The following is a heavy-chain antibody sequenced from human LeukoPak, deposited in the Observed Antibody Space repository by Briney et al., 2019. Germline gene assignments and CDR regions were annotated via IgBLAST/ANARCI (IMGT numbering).Heavy chain of an antibody. Sequence: GGSLRLSCAASGFTFSSYGMHWVRQAPGKGLEWVAVIWYDGSNKYYADSVKGRFTISRDNSKNTLYLQMNSLRAEDTAVYYCARGLQLPKPESFDYWGQGTLVTVSS. CDR3: ARGLQLPKPESFDY. D-gene: IGHD2-2*01. CDR2: IWYDGSNK. J-gene: IGHJ4*02. CDR1: GFTFSSYG. V-gene: IGHV3-33*01.